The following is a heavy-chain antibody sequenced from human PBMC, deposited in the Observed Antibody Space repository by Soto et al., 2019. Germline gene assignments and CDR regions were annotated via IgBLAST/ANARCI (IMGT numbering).Heavy chain of an antibody. V-gene: IGHV3-23*01. CDR2: IFSGMGNT. J-gene: IGHJ4*02. CDR3: ARDRQPDGIWTFDY. CDR1: GFTINTYT. Sequence: GGSLRLSCSASGFTINTYTMGWVRLAPGKGLEWVSTIFSGMGNTKYADSVTGRFSISRDNSKNIMYLQMNSLGVDDTAVYFCARDRQPDGIWTFDYGGRGILVTVSS. D-gene: IGHD2-15*01.